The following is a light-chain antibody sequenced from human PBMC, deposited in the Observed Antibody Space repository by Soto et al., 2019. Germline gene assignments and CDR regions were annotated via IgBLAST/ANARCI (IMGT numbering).Light chain of an antibody. CDR1: SSNTGAGYD. Sequence: QSVLTQPPSVSGAPGQRVTISCTGSSSNTGAGYDVHWYQQLPGTAPKLLIYGNNNRPSGVPDRFSGSKSGTSASLAITGLQAEDEAHYYCQSFDSILGGYVFGTATKLTVL. CDR2: GNN. CDR3: QSFDSILGGYV. J-gene: IGLJ1*01. V-gene: IGLV1-40*01.